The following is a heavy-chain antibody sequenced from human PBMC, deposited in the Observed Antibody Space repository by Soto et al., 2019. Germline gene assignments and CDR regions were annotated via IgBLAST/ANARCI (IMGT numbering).Heavy chain of an antibody. CDR3: AQDRGWGVVSPSHDY. Sequence: EVELLESGGGIVQPGGSLRVSCVASGFTFRNIVMSWVRQAPGKGLEWVSAIRGTGGETFYADSVKGRFTISRDNSKNTLYLQMNSLRDEDTALYFCAQDRGWGVVSPSHDYWGQGTLVTVSS. J-gene: IGHJ4*02. V-gene: IGHV3-23*01. CDR2: IRGTGGET. D-gene: IGHD2-21*01. CDR1: GFTFRNIV.